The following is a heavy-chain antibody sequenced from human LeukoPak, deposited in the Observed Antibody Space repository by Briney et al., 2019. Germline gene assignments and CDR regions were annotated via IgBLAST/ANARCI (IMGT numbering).Heavy chain of an antibody. J-gene: IGHJ4*02. CDR3: ARDGAVAAVFDY. V-gene: IGHV1-18*01. CDR2: ISPYNGDT. CDR1: GYTSTTYG. Sequence: GAAVKVSCKASGYTSTTYGVTWVRQAPGQGLEWMGWISPYNGDTNYAQNLQGRVTLTTDTSTSTAYMELRSLRSDDTAVYYCARDGAVAAVFDYWGQGTLVTVSS. D-gene: IGHD6-19*01.